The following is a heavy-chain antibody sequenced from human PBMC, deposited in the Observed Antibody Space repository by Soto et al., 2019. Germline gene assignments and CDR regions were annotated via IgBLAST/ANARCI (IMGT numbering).Heavy chain of an antibody. CDR3: ALTPPIEVAGPDL. D-gene: IGHD6-19*01. CDR1: GGSLGGSPYH. Sequence: SETLSLTCAVSGGSLGGSPYHWGWIRQPPGKGLEWIGSIDDSAKVYYNPSLRGRVTLFVDTSKNHFSLNLKSVTATDTAVYYCALTPPIEVAGPDLWGQGTLVTVYS. J-gene: IGHJ4*02. V-gene: IGHV4-39*02. CDR2: IDDSAKV.